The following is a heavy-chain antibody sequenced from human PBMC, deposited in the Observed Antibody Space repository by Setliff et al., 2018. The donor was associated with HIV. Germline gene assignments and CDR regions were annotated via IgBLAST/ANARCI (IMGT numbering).Heavy chain of an antibody. CDR3: ARDCRVGWVFTYGMGV. CDR2: ISGSSGHI. Sequence: GGSLRLSCAASGFTFSNYYMTWIRQAPGKGLEWISYISGSSGHINYADSVKGRFTISRDNSKNTLFLQMNSLRPEDTAVYYCARDCRVGWVFTYGMGVWGQGTLVTVSS. D-gene: IGHD6-13*01. CDR1: GFTFSNYY. J-gene: IGHJ6*02. V-gene: IGHV3-11*05.